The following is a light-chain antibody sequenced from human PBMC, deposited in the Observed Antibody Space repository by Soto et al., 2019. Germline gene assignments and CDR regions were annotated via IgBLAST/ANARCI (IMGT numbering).Light chain of an antibody. J-gene: IGKJ1*01. V-gene: IGKV1-5*01. CDR3: QQYKTFWT. CDR1: QSISSR. Sequence: DIQMTQSPSSLSASVGDGVTITCRASQSISSRLAWFQQKPERAPRVMIYDASSLESGVPSRFSGSGSGTEFTLTISSLQPDDFATYYCQQYKTFWTFGQGTKVDIK. CDR2: DAS.